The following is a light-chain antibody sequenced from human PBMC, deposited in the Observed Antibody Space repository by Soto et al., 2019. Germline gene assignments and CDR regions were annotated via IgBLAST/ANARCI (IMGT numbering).Light chain of an antibody. V-gene: IGKV3-15*01. CDR1: QSVSSY. CDR2: GAY. J-gene: IGKJ1*01. CDR3: QQHNNWPRT. Sequence: EIVLRQSGATLSLSPGARPTLSGRSSQSVSSYLACYQQKPGQAPRLLIYGAYTRATGITARFSGSGSGTEFTLTISSLQSEDFAVYYCQQHNNWPRTVGQGTQVEIK.